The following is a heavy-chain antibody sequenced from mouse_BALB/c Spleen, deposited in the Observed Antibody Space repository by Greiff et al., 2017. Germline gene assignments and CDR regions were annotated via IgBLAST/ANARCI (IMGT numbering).Heavy chain of an antibody. D-gene: IGHD1-2*01. Sequence: EVKLMESGGGLVKPGGSLKLSCAASGFTFSSYAMSWVRQTPEKRLEWVASISSGGSTYYPDSVKGRFTISRDNARNILYLQMSSLRSEDTAMYYCARDSTASFAYWGQGTLVTVSA. J-gene: IGHJ3*01. V-gene: IGHV5-6-5*01. CDR3: ARDSTASFAY. CDR1: GFTFSSYA. CDR2: ISSGGST.